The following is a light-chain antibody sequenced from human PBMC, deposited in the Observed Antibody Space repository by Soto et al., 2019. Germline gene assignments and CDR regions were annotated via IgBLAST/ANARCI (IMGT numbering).Light chain of an antibody. CDR3: QQYDSYPLT. CDR2: KAS. J-gene: IGKJ5*01. Sequence: DIQMTQSPSTLSASEGDRVTITCRASQTIGTLLAWYQQKPGRAPTLLIYKASTLESGVPSRFSGSGSGTQFSLTISSLQPDDSGTYFCQQYDSYPLTFGQGTRLEIK. CDR1: QTIGTL. V-gene: IGKV1-5*03.